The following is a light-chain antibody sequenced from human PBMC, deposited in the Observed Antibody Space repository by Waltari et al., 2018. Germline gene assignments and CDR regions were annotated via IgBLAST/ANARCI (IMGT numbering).Light chain of an antibody. CDR2: LAS. J-gene: IGKJ1*01. CDR3: QQYYSTPRT. Sequence: DIVMTQSPDSLPVSLCERATINCRSSQSVLYSSNNKNYLAWYQQKPGQPPKLLIYLASTRESGVPDRFSGSGSGTDFTLTISSLQAEDVAVYYCQQYYSTPRTFGQGTKVEIK. CDR1: QSVLYSSNNKNY. V-gene: IGKV4-1*01.